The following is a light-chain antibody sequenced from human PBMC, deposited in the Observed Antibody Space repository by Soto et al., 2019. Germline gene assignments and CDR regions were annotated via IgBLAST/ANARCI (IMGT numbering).Light chain of an antibody. V-gene: IGLV2-11*01. CDR1: SSDVGGYTY. CDR2: DVS. CDR3: CSYAGNYPYV. Sequence: QSVLPQPRSVSGSPGQSVTISCTGTSSDVGGYTYVSWYQQHPGKAPKLMIYDVSKRPSGVPDRFSGSKSGNTASLTISGLQAEDEADYYCCSYAGNYPYVFGTGTKLTVL. J-gene: IGLJ1*01.